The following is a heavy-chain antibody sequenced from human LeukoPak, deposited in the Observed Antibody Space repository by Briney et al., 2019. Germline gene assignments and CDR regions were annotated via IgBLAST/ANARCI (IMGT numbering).Heavy chain of an antibody. CDR1: GYTFTSYY. D-gene: IGHD3-22*01. Sequence: SVKVSCKASGYTFTSYYIHWVRQAPGQGLEWMGGIIPIFGTANYAQKFQGRVTITADESTSTAYMELSSLRSEDTAVYYCAGHQTAYYYDSSGYLYWGQGTLVTVSS. CDR3: AGHQTAYYYDSSGYLY. J-gene: IGHJ4*02. CDR2: IIPIFGTA. V-gene: IGHV1-69*13.